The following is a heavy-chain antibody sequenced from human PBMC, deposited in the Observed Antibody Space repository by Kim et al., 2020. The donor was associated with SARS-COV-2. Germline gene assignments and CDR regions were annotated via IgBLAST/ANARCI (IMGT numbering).Heavy chain of an antibody. J-gene: IGHJ3*02. CDR1: GGSVSNYY. V-gene: IGHV4-4*07. Sequence: SETLSLTCTVSGGSVSNYYWSWIRQPAGKGLEWIGRISTSGSTNYKPSLKNRVTMSVDTSKNQFSLKLNSLAAADTAVYYCAREGGWSDAFDIWGQGTMVTVSS. CDR3: AREGGWSDAFDI. D-gene: IGHD6-19*01. CDR2: ISTSGST.